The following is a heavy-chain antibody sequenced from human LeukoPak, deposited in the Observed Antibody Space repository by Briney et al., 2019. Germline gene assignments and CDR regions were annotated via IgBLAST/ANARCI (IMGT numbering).Heavy chain of an antibody. V-gene: IGHV4-59*01. Sequence: KPSETLSLTCTVSGGSISSYYWSWIRQPPGRGLEWIGYIYYSGSTNYNPSLKSRVTISVDTSKNQFSLKLSSVTAADTAVYYCARGPHHGYCSSTSCYLSYYYMDVWGKGTTVTVSS. CDR3: ARGPHHGYCSSTSCYLSYYYMDV. J-gene: IGHJ6*03. D-gene: IGHD2-2*03. CDR2: IYYSGST. CDR1: GGSISSYY.